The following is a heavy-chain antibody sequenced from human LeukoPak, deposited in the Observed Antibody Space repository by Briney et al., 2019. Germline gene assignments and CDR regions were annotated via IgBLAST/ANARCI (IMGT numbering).Heavy chain of an antibody. J-gene: IGHJ4*02. V-gene: IGHV3-15*01. D-gene: IGHD4-11*01. CDR3: TTDLTVTTGYY. CDR2: IKSKTDGGTT. CDR1: GFTFSNAW. Sequence: PGGSLRLSCAASGFTFSNAWMSWVRQAPGKGLEWVGRIKSKTDGGTTDYAAPVKGRFTISRDDSKNTLYLQMNSPKTEDTAVYYCTTDLTVTTGYYWGQGTLVTVSS.